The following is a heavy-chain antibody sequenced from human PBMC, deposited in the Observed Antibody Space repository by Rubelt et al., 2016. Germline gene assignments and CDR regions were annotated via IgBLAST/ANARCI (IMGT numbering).Heavy chain of an antibody. CDR3: ARDDPGGFDP. V-gene: IGHV1-69*09. Sequence: QVQLVQSGAEVKKPGASLKVSCKASGYTFTTYYIHWVRQAPGQGLEWMGRIIPILGIANYAQKFQGRVTITADKSTSTAYMELSSLRSEDTAVYYCARDDPGGFDPWGQGTLVTVSS. J-gene: IGHJ5*02. CDR2: IIPILGIA. CDR1: GYTFTTYY.